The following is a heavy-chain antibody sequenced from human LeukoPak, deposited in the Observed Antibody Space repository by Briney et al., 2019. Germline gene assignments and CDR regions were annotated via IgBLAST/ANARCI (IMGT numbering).Heavy chain of an antibody. J-gene: IGHJ4*02. Sequence: GGSLRLSCAASRFPFRCYGMHWVRQAPGKGLEWVAVIWYDGSEKYYADSVKGRFTVSRDNSKNMLYLQMDSLRAEDTALYYCATYNSGTIDHWGQGTLVTVSS. D-gene: IGHD1-1*01. V-gene: IGHV3-33*03. CDR2: IWYDGSEK. CDR3: ATYNSGTIDH. CDR1: RFPFRCYG.